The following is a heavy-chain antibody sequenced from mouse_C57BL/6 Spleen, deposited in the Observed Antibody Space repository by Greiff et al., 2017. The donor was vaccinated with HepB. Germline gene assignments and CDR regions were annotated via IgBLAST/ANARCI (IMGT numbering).Heavy chain of an antibody. V-gene: IGHV1-81*01. D-gene: IGHD1-1*01. CDR2: IYPRSGNT. CDR3: ARGTTVVAKGYFDY. J-gene: IGHJ2*01. Sequence: VQLQESGAELARPGASVKLSCKASGYTFTSYGISWVKQRTGQGLEWIGEIYPRSGNTYYNEKFKGKATLTADKSSSTAYMELRSLTSEDSAVYFCARGTTVVAKGYFDYWGQGTTLTVSS. CDR1: GYTFTSYG.